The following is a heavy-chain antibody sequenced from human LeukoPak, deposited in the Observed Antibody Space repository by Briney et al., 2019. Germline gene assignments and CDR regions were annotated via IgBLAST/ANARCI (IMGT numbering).Heavy chain of an antibody. CDR2: IYTSGSS. D-gene: IGHD3-9*01. CDR1: GGSINSDRYY. CDR3: AVELRYFEWSSGHFDH. V-gene: IGHV4-61*02. Sequence: SETLSLTCTVSGGSINSDRYYWNWIRQPAGKGLEWIGRIYTSGSSNYNPSLKSRVSISVDTSKNQFSLKLSSVTAADTAVYYRAVELRYFEWSSGHFDHWGQGTLVTVSS. J-gene: IGHJ4*02.